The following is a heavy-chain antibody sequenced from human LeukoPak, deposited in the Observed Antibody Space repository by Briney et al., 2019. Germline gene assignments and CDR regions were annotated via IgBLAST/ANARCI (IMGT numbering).Heavy chain of an antibody. V-gene: IGHV3-30*02. D-gene: IGHD2/OR15-2a*01. CDR1: GFTFTRYG. Sequence: GGSLRLSCAASGFTFTRYGLHWVRQAPGKGLEWVAFVRYDGSEKYYADSVKGRFTISRDDSRNTVFLQMNSLTAEDTAVYYCAKGSFYCTSSTCPQYYYYMDVWGKGTTVTVSS. CDR3: AKGSFYCTSSTCPQYYYYMDV. CDR2: VRYDGSEK. J-gene: IGHJ6*03.